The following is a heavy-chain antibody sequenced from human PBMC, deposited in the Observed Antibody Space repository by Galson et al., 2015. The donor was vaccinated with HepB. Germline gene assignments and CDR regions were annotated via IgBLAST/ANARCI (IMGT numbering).Heavy chain of an antibody. V-gene: IGHV3-74*01. CDR1: GFTFRSYW. CDR3: AREDPLASFDY. CDR2: INSDDSST. J-gene: IGHJ4*02. Sequence: SLRLSCAASGFTFRSYWMHWVRQAPGKGLVWVSGINSDDSSTIYADSVKGRFVTSRDNAKNTLYLYMNSLRSEDTAVYYCAREDPLASFDYWGEGTLVTVSS.